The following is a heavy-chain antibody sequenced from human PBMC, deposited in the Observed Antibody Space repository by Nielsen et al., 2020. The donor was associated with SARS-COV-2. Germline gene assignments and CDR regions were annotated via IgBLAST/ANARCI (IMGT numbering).Heavy chain of an antibody. V-gene: IGHV4-39*01. CDR3: ARKLMVRGVKDTYYFDY. D-gene: IGHD3-10*01. J-gene: IGHJ4*02. CDR1: GGSISSSSYY. CDR2: IYYSGST. Sequence: SETLSLTCTASGGSISSSSYYWGWIRQPPGKGLEWIGSIYYSGSTYYNPSLKSRVTISVDTSKNQFSLKLSSVTAADTAVYYCARKLMVRGVKDTYYFDYWGQGTLVTVSS.